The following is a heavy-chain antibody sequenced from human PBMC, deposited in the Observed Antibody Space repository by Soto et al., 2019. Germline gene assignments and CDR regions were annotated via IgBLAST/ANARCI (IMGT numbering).Heavy chain of an antibody. J-gene: IGHJ4*02. Sequence: QLQLQESGSGLVKPSQTLSLTCAVSGGSISSGGYSWSWIRQPPGKGLEWIGYIYHSGSTYYNPSLKSXXTXSXXRSKNQFSLKLSSVTAADTAVYYCARDRKDRGLDYWGQGTLVTVSS. D-gene: IGHD3-10*01. CDR3: ARDRKDRGLDY. CDR2: IYHSGST. CDR1: GGSISSGGYS. V-gene: IGHV4-30-2*01.